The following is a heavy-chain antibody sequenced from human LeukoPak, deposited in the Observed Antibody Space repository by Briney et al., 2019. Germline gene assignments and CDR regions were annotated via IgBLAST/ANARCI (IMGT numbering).Heavy chain of an antibody. CDR3: ARHGGYNSPAAH. J-gene: IGHJ4*02. CDR2: IYYSGST. Sequence: SQTLSLTCTVSGGSISSGDYYWSWIRQPPGKGLEWIGYIYYSGSTYHNPSLKSRVTISVDTSKNQFSLKLSSVTAADTAVYYRARHGGYNSPAAHWGQGTLVTVSS. V-gene: IGHV4-30-4*01. D-gene: IGHD5-24*01. CDR1: GGSISSGDYY.